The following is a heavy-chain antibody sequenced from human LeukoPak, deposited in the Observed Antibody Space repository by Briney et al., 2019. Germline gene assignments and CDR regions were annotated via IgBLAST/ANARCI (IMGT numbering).Heavy chain of an antibody. J-gene: IGHJ4*02. CDR1: GYTFTSYG. CDR3: ARIVLRYFDWLLPVGTTLGRHGDYFDY. V-gene: IGHV1-18*01. CDR2: ISAYNGNT. Sequence: ASVKVSCKASGYTFTSYGISWVRQAPGQGLEWMGWISAYNGNTNYAQKLQGRVTMTTDTSTSTAYMELRSLRSDDTAVYYCARIVLRYFDWLLPVGTTLGRHGDYFDYWGREPWSPSPQ. D-gene: IGHD3-9*01.